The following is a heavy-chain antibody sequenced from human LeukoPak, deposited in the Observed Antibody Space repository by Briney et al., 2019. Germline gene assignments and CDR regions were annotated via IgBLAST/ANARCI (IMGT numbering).Heavy chain of an antibody. CDR2: IYHSGST. D-gene: IGHD5-18*01. J-gene: IGHJ4*02. Sequence: SETLSLTCAVSGGSISSGGYSWSWIRQPPGKGLEWIGYIYHSGSTYYNPSLKSRVTISVDRSKNQFSLKLSSVTAADTAVYYCARQYSYGTFDYWGQGTLVTVSS. CDR3: ARQYSYGTFDY. V-gene: IGHV4-30-2*01. CDR1: GGSISSGGYS.